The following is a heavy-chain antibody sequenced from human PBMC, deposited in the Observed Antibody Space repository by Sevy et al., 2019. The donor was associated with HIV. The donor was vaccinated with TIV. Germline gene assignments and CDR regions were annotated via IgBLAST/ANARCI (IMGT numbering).Heavy chain of an antibody. D-gene: IGHD5-12*01. J-gene: IGHJ4*02. CDR3: ARETVSGYNL. CDR1: GFTVSNNY. CDR2: IYSGGNT. Sequence: GGSLRLSCAASGFTVSNNYMSWVRQAPGKGLVWVSGIYSGGNTYYADSVKGRFTISRDNSKNTVYLQMNSLRVEDTAVYFCARETVSGYNLWGQGTVVTVSS. V-gene: IGHV3-53*01.